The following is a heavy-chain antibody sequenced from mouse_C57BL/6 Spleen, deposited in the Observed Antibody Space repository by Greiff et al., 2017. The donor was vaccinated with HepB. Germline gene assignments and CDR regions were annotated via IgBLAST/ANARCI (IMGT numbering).Heavy chain of an antibody. CDR1: GFTFSDYY. D-gene: IGHD1-1*01. CDR3: AREVLRGAMDY. V-gene: IGHV5-16*01. Sequence: EVKVVESEGGLVQPGSSMKLSCTASGFTFSDYYMAWVRQVPEKGLEWVANINYDGSSTYYLDSLKSRFIISRDNAKNILYLQMSSLKSEDTATYYCAREVLRGAMDYWGQGTSVTVSS. J-gene: IGHJ4*01. CDR2: INYDGSST.